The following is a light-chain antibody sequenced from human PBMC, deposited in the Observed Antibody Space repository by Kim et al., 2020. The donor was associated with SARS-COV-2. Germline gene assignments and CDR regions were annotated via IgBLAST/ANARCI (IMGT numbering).Light chain of an antibody. CDR1: ENIGTW. CDR2: LAS. Sequence: SASVGDRVTITCRASENIGTWLAWYQQKPGSAPSILIYLASTLESAVPSRFSGTGSGTEFSLSITSLQPDDFATYYCQHYSRFPYTFGQGTKLEI. CDR3: QHYSRFPYT. V-gene: IGKV1-5*03. J-gene: IGKJ2*01.